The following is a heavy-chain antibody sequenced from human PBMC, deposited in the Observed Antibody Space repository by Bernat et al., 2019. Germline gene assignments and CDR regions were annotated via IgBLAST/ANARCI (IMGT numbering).Heavy chain of an antibody. CDR3: ARAESLYGMDV. J-gene: IGHJ6*02. CDR2: INRNSGGT. V-gene: IGHV1-2*04. CDR1: GYTFTGYY. Sequence: QVQLVQSGAEVKKPGASVKVSCKASGYTFTGYYMHWVRQAPGQGLEWMGWINRNSGGTNYAQKFQGWVTMTRDTSISTAYMELSRLRSDDTAVYYCARAESLYGMDVWGQGTTVTVSS.